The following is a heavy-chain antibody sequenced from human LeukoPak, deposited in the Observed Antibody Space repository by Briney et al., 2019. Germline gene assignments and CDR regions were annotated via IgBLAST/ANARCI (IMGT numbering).Heavy chain of an antibody. D-gene: IGHD6-19*01. CDR1: GFTFSSYA. J-gene: IGHJ4*02. CDR2: ISGSGGST. Sequence: GGSLRLSCAASGFTFSSYAMSWVRQAPGKRLEWVSAISGSGGSTYYADSVKGRFTISRDNSKNTLDLQMNSLRAEDTAVYYCAKGTDSSGWSSVPGDYWGQGTLVTVSS. V-gene: IGHV3-23*01. CDR3: AKGTDSSGWSSVPGDY.